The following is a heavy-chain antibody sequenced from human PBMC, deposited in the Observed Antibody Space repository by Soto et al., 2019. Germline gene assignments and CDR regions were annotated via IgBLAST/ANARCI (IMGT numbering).Heavy chain of an antibody. J-gene: IGHJ4*02. CDR3: AIYHYDILTGPFYYFDY. D-gene: IGHD3-9*01. V-gene: IGHV4-31*03. Sequence: PSETLSLTCTVSGGSISSGGYYWSWIRQHPGKGLEWIGYIYYSGSTYYNPSLKSRVTISVDTSKNQFSLKLSSVTAADTAVYYCAIYHYDILTGPFYYFDYWGQGTLVTVSS. CDR1: GGSISSGGYY. CDR2: IYYSGST.